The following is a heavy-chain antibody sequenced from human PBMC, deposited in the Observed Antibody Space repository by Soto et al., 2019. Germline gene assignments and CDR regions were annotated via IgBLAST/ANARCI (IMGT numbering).Heavy chain of an antibody. J-gene: IGHJ4*02. CDR3: ATLAPAFDY. Sequence: QVQLVQSGPEVKKPGASVKVSCKTSGYTFTSFGISWVRQAPGQGLEWMGWITTGKGKTNYAQKFQGRVTMTTDTSTSTAYMELRSLRSDGTAVYYCATLAPAFDYWGQGTLVTVSS. V-gene: IGHV1-18*01. CDR1: GYTFTSFG. CDR2: ITTGKGKT.